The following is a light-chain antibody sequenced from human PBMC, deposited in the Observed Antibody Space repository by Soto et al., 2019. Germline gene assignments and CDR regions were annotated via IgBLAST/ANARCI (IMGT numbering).Light chain of an antibody. Sequence: EIPMTPSPATVSASVRDRVSLTCRASQNLEPWQAWYQQQPGMAPKLLIYDVSTLERGVPSRFSGSGSATEYSLNISDLQSDDLGTYYFQQYQSDTWAFGQGTKVDSK. J-gene: IGKJ1*01. CDR3: QQYQSDTWA. V-gene: IGKV1-5*01. CDR1: QNLEPW. CDR2: DVS.